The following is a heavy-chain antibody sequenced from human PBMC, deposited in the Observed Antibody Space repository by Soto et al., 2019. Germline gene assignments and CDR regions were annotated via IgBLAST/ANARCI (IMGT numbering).Heavy chain of an antibody. Sequence: QVQLVQSGAEVKKPGASVKVSCKASGYTFTSYGISWVRQAPGQGLEWMGWISAYNGNTKYAQKFQGRVTMTTDTTTSTAYIELRSLLSDDTSVYYCARVPQMSDYWGQGTLVTVSS. CDR3: ARVPQMSDY. J-gene: IGHJ4*02. CDR2: ISAYNGNT. CDR1: GYTFTSYG. V-gene: IGHV1-18*04.